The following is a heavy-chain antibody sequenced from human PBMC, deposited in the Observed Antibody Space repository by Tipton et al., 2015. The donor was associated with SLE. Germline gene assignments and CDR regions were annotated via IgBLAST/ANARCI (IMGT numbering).Heavy chain of an antibody. CDR2: IYYIGSGST. CDR1: GGSVSSVGYY. D-gene: IGHD5-12*01. Sequence: LRLSCTVSGGSVSSVGYYWSWIRLQPGKGLEWIGYIYYIGSGSTPYNPSLKSRLTISVDTSKNQFSLKLSSVTAADTAVYYCARDRSRGYGSFDDWGQGTLVPVSS. CDR3: ARDRSRGYGSFDD. V-gene: IGHV4-31*03. J-gene: IGHJ4*02.